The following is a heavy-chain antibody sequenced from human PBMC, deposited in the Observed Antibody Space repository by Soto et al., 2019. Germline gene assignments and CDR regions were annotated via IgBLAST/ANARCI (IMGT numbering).Heavy chain of an antibody. CDR1: GYTFTSYG. D-gene: IGHD3-3*01. J-gene: IGHJ6*01. CDR3: GRDGNYGFGGGDWAHLGYYVMDV. CDR2: ISAYNGNR. V-gene: IGHV1-18*04. Sequence: ASVKVSCTASGYTFTSYGISWVRQAPGQGLEWVGWISAYNGNRNYAQKLQGGVTMNTDTSTRSAEMGRSSLRSDENAGYYCGRDGNYGFGGGDWAHLGYYVMDVWGQGTTVTVCS.